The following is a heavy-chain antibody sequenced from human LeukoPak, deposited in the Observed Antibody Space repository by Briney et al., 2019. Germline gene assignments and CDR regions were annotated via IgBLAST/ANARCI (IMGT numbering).Heavy chain of an antibody. V-gene: IGHV7-4-1*02. CDR1: GYTFTSYA. Sequence: GASVKVSFKASGYTFTSYAMNLVRQAPGQGLEWMGWINANTGNPTYAQGFTGRFVFSLDTSVSTAYLQISSLKAEDTAVYYCARDPRGKRNAFDIWGQGTMVTVSS. CDR2: INANTGNP. D-gene: IGHD5-12*01. CDR3: ARDPRGKRNAFDI. J-gene: IGHJ3*02.